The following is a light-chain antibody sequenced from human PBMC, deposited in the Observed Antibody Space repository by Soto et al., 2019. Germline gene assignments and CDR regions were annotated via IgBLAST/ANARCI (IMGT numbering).Light chain of an antibody. CDR3: QQYNSYSPIT. Sequence: DIQMTQSPSTLSASVGDRVIIICRASQSISDWLAWYQQKPGKAPKLLIYRASRLETGVPSRFSGSGSGTEFTLTISSLQPDDFATYYCQQYNSYSPITFGPGTRLDVK. CDR2: RAS. J-gene: IGKJ3*01. V-gene: IGKV1-5*03. CDR1: QSISDW.